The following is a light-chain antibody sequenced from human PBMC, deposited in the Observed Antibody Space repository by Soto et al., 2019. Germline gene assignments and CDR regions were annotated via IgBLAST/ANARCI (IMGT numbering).Light chain of an antibody. CDR1: QSVTSTY. V-gene: IGKV3-20*01. CDR2: GAS. J-gene: IGKJ1*01. CDR3: QHYGNSRGT. Sequence: EIVLTQSPGTLSLSPGERATLSCRASQSVTSTYLAWYQQKPGQPPRLLIYGASNRATGIPDRFSGSGSGTDFTLTISRLEPEDFTVYYCQHYGNSRGTFGQGTKVEIK.